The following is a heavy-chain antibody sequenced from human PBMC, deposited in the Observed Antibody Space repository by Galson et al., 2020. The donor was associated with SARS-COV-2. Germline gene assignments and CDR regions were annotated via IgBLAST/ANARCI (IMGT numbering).Heavy chain of an antibody. Sequence: GGSLRLSCAASGFTFSSYSMNWVRQAPGKGLEWVSSISSSSSYIYYADSVKGRFTISRDNAKNSLYLQMNSLRAEDTAVYYCARASTTVTTGGFAFDIWGQGTMVTVSS. CDR3: ARASTTVTTGGFAFDI. J-gene: IGHJ3*02. CDR1: GFTFSSYS. CDR2: ISSSSSYI. V-gene: IGHV3-21*01. D-gene: IGHD4-17*01.